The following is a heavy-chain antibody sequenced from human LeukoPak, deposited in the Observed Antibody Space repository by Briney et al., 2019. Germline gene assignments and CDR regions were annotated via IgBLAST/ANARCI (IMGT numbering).Heavy chain of an antibody. CDR2: NDGGST. Sequence: GGSLRLSCAASGFTVSSNYMNWVRQAPGKGLEWVSVNDGGSTGYADSVKGRFTISRDNSKNMLYLQMNSLRAEDTAVYYCARGYSYGYIRYWGQGTLVTVSS. D-gene: IGHD5-18*01. V-gene: IGHV3-66*01. CDR3: ARGYSYGYIRY. J-gene: IGHJ4*02. CDR1: GFTVSSNY.